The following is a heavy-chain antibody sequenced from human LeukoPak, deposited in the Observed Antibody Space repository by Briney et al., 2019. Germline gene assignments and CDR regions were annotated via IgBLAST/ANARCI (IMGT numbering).Heavy chain of an antibody. J-gene: IGHJ4*02. Sequence: PGGSLRLSCAASGFTFSTYAMTWVRQAPGKGLEWVSLISGTGGSTYYADSVKGRFTISRDNSKNTLYLQMNSLRAEDTAVYYCAKDLLRGHPPGGYWGQGTLVTVSS. CDR2: ISGTGGST. CDR1: GFTFSTYA. CDR3: AKDLLRGHPPGGY. V-gene: IGHV3-23*01.